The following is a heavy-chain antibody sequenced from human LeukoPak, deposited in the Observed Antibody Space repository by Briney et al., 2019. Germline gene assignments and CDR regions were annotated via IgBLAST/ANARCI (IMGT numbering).Heavy chain of an antibody. J-gene: IGHJ5*02. CDR2: INHSGST. Sequence: SETLSHTCAVYGGSFSGYYWSWIRQPPGKGLEWIGEINHSGSTNYNPSLKSRVTISVDTSKNQFSLKLSSVTAADTAVYYCARGSSSSGFDPWGQGTLVTVSS. D-gene: IGHD6-6*01. V-gene: IGHV4-34*01. CDR3: ARGSSSSGFDP. CDR1: GGSFSGYY.